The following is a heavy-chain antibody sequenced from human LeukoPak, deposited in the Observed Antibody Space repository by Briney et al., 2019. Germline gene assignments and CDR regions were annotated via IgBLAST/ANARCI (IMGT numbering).Heavy chain of an antibody. CDR3: AREDGYNWNYGY. J-gene: IGHJ4*02. V-gene: IGHV3-48*03. Sequence: GGSLRLSCAASGFTFSSYEMNWVRQAPGKGLEWVPYISSSGSTIYYADSVKGRFTISRDNAKNSLYLQMNSLRAEDTAVYYCAREDGYNWNYGYWGQGTLVTVSS. CDR1: GFTFSSYE. D-gene: IGHD1-20*01. CDR2: ISSSGSTI.